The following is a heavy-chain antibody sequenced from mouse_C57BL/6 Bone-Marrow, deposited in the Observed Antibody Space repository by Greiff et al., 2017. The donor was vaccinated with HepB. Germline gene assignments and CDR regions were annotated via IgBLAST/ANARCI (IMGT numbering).Heavy chain of an antibody. J-gene: IGHJ3*01. CDR2: INPSSGYT. CDR1: GYTFTSYT. Sequence: VQRVESGAELARPGASVKMSCKASGYTFTSYTMHWVKQRPGQGLEWIGYINPSSGYTKYNQKFKDKATLTADKSSSTAYMQLSSLTSEDSAVYYCARGLRFAYWGQGTLVTVSA. V-gene: IGHV1-4*01. CDR3: ARGLRFAY. D-gene: IGHD2-13*01.